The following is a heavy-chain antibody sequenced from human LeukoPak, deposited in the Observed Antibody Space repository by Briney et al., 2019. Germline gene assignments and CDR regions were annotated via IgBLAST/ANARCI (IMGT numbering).Heavy chain of an antibody. J-gene: IGHJ6*02. CDR1: GFTFSSYW. V-gene: IGHV3-7*01. CDR2: IKQDGSEK. CDR3: AREKQSYYYYGMDV. Sequence: PGGSLRLSCAASGFTFSSYWMSWVRQAPGKGLEWVANIKQDGSEKYYVDSVKGRFTISRDNAKNSLYLRMNSLRAEDTAVYYCAREKQSYYYYGMDVWGQGTTVTVSS.